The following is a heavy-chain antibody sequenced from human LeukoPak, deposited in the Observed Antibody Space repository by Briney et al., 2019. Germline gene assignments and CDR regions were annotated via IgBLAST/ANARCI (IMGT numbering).Heavy chain of an antibody. D-gene: IGHD2-2*01. CDR3: ARADRTSWFDY. CDR1: GFTFSSYA. Sequence: GGSLRLSCSASGFTFSSYAMHWVRQAPGRGLEYVSAITSNGDTTYYADSVKGRFTISRDNAKNSLSLQMNSLRPDDTAVYYCARADRTSWFDYWGQGILVTVSS. CDR2: ITSNGDTT. V-gene: IGHV3-64*04. J-gene: IGHJ4*02.